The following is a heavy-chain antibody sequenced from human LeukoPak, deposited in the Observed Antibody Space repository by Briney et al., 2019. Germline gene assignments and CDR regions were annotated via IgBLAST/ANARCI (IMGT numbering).Heavy chain of an antibody. CDR1: GFTFSSYA. V-gene: IGHV3-23*01. D-gene: IGHD3-22*01. J-gene: IGHJ4*02. CDR3: TTEGLYYYDSSGYQN. CDR2: ISGSGGST. Sequence: GGSLRLSCAASGFTFSSYAMSWVRQAPGKGLEWVSAISGSGGSTYYADSVKGRFTVSRDNSKNTLYLQMNSLRAEDTAVYYCTTEGLYYYDSSGYQNWGQGTLVTVSS.